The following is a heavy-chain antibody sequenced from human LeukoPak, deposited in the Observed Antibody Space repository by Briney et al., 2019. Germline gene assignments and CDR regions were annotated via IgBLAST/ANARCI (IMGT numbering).Heavy chain of an antibody. Sequence: GGSLRLSCAASGFTFTNAWMSWVRQAPGKGLEWVGRIKGKIDYETTDYAAPVKGRFTMSRDDSKKILYLQMNSLKTEDTGVYYCAPEGLIGTGYYYFDYWGQGTLVTVSS. CDR2: IKGKIDYETT. J-gene: IGHJ4*02. V-gene: IGHV3-15*01. D-gene: IGHD2-21*01. CDR3: APEGLIGTGYYYFDY. CDR1: GFTFTNAW.